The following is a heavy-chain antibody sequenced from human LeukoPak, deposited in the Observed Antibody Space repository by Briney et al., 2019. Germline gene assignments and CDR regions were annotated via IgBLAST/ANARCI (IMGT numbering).Heavy chain of an antibody. CDR3: ARGVRTGSGYYPPPYYYYYYMDV. V-gene: IGHV1-69*05. CDR1: GGTFSSYA. D-gene: IGHD3-3*01. Sequence: GASVKVSCKASGGTFSSYAISWVRQSPGQGLEWMGGVIPIFGTANYAQKFQGRVTITTDESTSTAYMELSSLRSEDTAVYYCARGVRTGSGYYPPPYYYYYYMDVWGKGTTVTVSS. CDR2: VIPIFGTA. J-gene: IGHJ6*03.